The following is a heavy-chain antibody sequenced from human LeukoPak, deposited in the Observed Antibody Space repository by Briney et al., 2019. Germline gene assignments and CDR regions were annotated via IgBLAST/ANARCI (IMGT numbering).Heavy chain of an antibody. CDR3: ARHTTYYYDSPLFDY. D-gene: IGHD3-22*01. J-gene: IGHJ4*02. CDR1: GGSISSYY. V-gene: IGHV4-4*09. Sequence: SETLSLTCTVSGGSISSYYWSWIRQPPGKGLEWIGYIYTSGSTNYNPSLKSRVTISVDTSKNQFSLKLSSVTAVDTAVYYCARHTTYYYDSPLFDYWGQGTLVTVSS. CDR2: IYTSGST.